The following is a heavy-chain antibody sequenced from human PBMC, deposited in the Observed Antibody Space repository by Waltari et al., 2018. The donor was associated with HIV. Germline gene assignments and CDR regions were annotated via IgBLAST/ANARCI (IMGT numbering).Heavy chain of an antibody. CDR2: INPLSART. CDR1: GDTFTTYV. J-gene: IGHJ4*02. V-gene: IGHV1-3*01. D-gene: IGHD6-6*01. CDR3: ARGAFSRRTGTSSRLWAS. Sequence: QVQFVQSGAEVKRPGASLTISCEVSGDTFTTYVVHWLRQAPGHRPEWMGGINPLSARTQFPHQFQGRLNLPSDTSVNVAYMALSARRFEDTAVYYCARGAFSRRTGTSSRLWASWGQGTPVTVSS.